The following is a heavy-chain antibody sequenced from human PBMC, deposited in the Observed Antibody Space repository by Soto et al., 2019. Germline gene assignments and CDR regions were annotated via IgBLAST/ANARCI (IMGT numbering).Heavy chain of an antibody. J-gene: IGHJ5*02. D-gene: IGHD5-12*01. V-gene: IGHV1-69*12. CDR1: GGTFSSYA. Sequence: QVQLVQSGAEVKKPGSSVKVSCKASGGTFSSYAISWVRQAPGQGLEWMGGIIPIFGTATYAQKFQGRVTITADESTSTAYRELSSLRSEDTAVYYCASDSGYYVKAPNWFDPWGQGTLVTVSS. CDR2: IIPIFGTA. CDR3: ASDSGYYVKAPNWFDP.